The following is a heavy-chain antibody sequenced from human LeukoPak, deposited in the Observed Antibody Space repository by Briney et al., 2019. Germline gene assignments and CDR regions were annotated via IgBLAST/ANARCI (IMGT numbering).Heavy chain of an antibody. V-gene: IGHV1-24*01. CDR3: ASRRLWFGELFPFDP. CDR1: GYTLTELS. CDR2: FDTEDGER. D-gene: IGHD3-10*01. Sequence: GASGKVSCKVSGYTLTELSMHWVGQAPGKGLEGRGGFDTEDGERIYAQKFQGRVTMTQDPSTDTAYMQLSSLRSEDTAVYYCASRRLWFGELFPFDPWGQGTLVTVSS. J-gene: IGHJ5*02.